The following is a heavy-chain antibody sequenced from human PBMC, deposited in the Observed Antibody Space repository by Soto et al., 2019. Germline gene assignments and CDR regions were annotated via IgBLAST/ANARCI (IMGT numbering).Heavy chain of an antibody. D-gene: IGHD6-19*01. CDR2: IRSKAYGGTT. Sequence: GGSLRLSCTASGFTFGDYAMSWFRQAPGKGLECVGFIRSKAYGGTTEYAASVKGRFTISRDDSKSIAYLQMNSLKTEDTAVYYCTRDPTSSGCVDYWGQGTLVTVSS. J-gene: IGHJ4*02. CDR1: GFTFGDYA. V-gene: IGHV3-49*03. CDR3: TRDPTSSGCVDY.